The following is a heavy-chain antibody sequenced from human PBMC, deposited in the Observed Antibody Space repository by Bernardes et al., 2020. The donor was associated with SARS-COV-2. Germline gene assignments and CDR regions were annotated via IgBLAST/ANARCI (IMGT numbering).Heavy chain of an antibody. CDR1: GFTFSNFG. CDR2: INGAGENT. J-gene: IGHJ4*02. D-gene: IGHD2-15*01. CDR3: SKDAGAGSVVFFDY. V-gene: IGHV3-23*01. Sequence: VTLSCAASGFTFSNFGMAWVRQAPGTRLEWVSTINGAGENTHYADSVKGRFTISRDNSKNTVYLQMNGLRAEDTALYFCSKDAGAGSVVFFDYWGQGTAVTVSS.